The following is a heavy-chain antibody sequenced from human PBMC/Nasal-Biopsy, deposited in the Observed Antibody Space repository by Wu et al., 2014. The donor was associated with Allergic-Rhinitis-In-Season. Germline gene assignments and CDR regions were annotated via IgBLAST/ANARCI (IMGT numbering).Heavy chain of an antibody. D-gene: IGHD2-2*01. CDR1: GFTFSSYA. Sequence: LRLSCAASGFTFSSYAMTWVRQAPGKGLEWVSAISGTGGSTYYADSVKGRFTISRDNSKNTLYLQMNSLRAEDTALYYCAKGTAPAALSPRLDCWGQGNPGHRLL. J-gene: IGHJ4*02. CDR3: AKGTAPAALSPRLDC. CDR2: ISGTGGST. V-gene: IGHV3-23*01.